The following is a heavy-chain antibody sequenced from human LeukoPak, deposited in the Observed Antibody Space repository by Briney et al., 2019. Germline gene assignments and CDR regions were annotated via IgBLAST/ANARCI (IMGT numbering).Heavy chain of an antibody. CDR1: GGTFSSYA. V-gene: IGHV1-69*04. CDR3: ARGQSSSWLGEVDY. J-gene: IGHJ4*02. CDR2: IIPILGIA. D-gene: IGHD6-13*01. Sequence: ASVKVSCKASGGTFSSYAISWVRQAPGQGLEWMGRIIPILGIANYAQKFQGRVTITTDESTSTAYMELSSLRSEDTAVYYCARGQSSSWLGEVDYWGQGTLVTVSS.